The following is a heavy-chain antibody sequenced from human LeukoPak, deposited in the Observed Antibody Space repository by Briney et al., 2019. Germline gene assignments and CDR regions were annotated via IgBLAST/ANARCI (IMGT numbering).Heavy chain of an antibody. J-gene: IGHJ4*02. CDR1: GFTFSNYG. CDR2: IHYDGSNK. Sequence: GGSLRLSCAASGFTFSNYGMHWVRQAPGKGLEWVAFIHYDGSNKYYADSVKGRFTISRDNSKNTLYLQMNSLRAEDTAVYYCAKDSLLRGYAGIDYWGQGTLVTVSS. CDR3: AKDSLLRGYAGIDY. D-gene: IGHD2-8*01. V-gene: IGHV3-30*02.